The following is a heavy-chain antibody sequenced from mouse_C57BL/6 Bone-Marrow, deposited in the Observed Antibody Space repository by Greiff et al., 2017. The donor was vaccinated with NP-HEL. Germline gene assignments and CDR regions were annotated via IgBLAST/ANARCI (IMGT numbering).Heavy chain of an antibody. D-gene: IGHD1-1*01. CDR3: ARRDYYGSGWAY. Sequence: QVQLQQPGAELVKPGASVKMSCTASGYTFTSYWITWVKQRPGQGLEWIGDIYPGSGSTNYNEKFKSKATLTVDTSSSTAYMQLSSLTSEDSAVYYCARRDYYGSGWAYWGKGTLVTVSA. CDR2: IYPGSGST. J-gene: IGHJ3*01. CDR1: GYTFTSYW. V-gene: IGHV1-55*01.